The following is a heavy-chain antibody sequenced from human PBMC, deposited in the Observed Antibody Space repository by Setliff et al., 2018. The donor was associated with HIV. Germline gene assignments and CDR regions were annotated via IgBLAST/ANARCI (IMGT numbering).Heavy chain of an antibody. CDR1: GGSIVSSSYY. CDR2: MYYRGTT. D-gene: IGHD3-10*01. V-gene: IGHV4-39*01. Sequence: TLSLTCTVSGGSIVSSSYYWGWIRQPPGKGLEWIGTMYYRGTTYNNPSLKSRVTFSADTSKNQFSLNLNSVTATDTAVYYCARQGLTMNRGVPAPILYYFDYWARESWSPSPQ. J-gene: IGHJ4*02. CDR3: ARQGLTMNRGVPAPILYYFDY.